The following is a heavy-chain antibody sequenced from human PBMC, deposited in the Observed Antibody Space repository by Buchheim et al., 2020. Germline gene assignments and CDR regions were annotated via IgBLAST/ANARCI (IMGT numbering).Heavy chain of an antibody. V-gene: IGHV3-11*01. D-gene: IGHD3-22*01. J-gene: IGHJ4*02. CDR1: GFTFSDYY. CDR2: ISSSGSTI. Sequence: QVQLVESGGGLVKPGGSLRLSCAASGFTFSDYYMSWIRQAPGKGLEWVSYISSSGSTIYYADSVKGRFTISRDNAKNSLYLQMNSLRAEDTAVYYCARDTPAYYYDSSGYFLGRNFDYWGKGTL. CDR3: ARDTPAYYYDSSGYFLGRNFDY.